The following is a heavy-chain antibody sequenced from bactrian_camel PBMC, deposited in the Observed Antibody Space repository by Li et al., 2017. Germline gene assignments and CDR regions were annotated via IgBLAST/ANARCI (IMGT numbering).Heavy chain of an antibody. CDR3: AAKFGGSTIPLKSEDFGY. CDR2: IYTGSSPQYTGGETT. J-gene: IGHJ6*01. CDR1: EFSLY. Sequence: QVQLVESGGGLVQPGGSVRLSCAASEFSLYMVWVRQAPGKGLEWVASIYTGSSPQYTGGETTFYADSVKGRFTISRDRNTVYLQMNSLKPEDTAVYYCAAKFGGSTIPLKSEDFGYWGQGTQVTVS. V-gene: IGHV3-2*01. D-gene: IGHD2*01.